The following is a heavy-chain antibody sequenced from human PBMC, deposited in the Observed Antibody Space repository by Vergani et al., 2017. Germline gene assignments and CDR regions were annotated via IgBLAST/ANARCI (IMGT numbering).Heavy chain of an antibody. CDR3: ARGDGGLYYYDSSGYLDY. J-gene: IGHJ4*02. Sequence: QVQLQQWGAGLLKPSETLSLTCAVYGGSFSGYYWSWIRQSPGKGLEWIGEINHSGSTTYNPSLKSRVTISVDTSKNQFSLKLSAVTAADTAVYYCARGDGGLYYYDSSGYLDYWGQGTLVTVSS. V-gene: IGHV4-34*01. CDR1: GGSFSGYY. D-gene: IGHD3-22*01. CDR2: INHSGST.